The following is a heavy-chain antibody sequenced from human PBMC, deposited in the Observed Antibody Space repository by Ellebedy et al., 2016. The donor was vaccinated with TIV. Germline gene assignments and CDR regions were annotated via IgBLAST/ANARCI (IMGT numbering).Heavy chain of an antibody. V-gene: IGHV3-23*01. CDR1: GFTFRNFA. Sequence: GESLKISCAASGFTFRNFAMTWVRQAPGKELEWVSSISSSGVSSDYADSVRGRVTISRDNSKSTLYLQMDSLRADDSAEYYCAKLDSSGYYYGRLDYWGQGTLVTVSS. CDR3: AKLDSSGYYYGRLDY. D-gene: IGHD3-22*01. J-gene: IGHJ4*02. CDR2: ISSSGVSS.